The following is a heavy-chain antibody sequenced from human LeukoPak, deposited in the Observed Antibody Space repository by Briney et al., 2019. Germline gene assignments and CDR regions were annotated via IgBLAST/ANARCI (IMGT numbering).Heavy chain of an antibody. CDR3: ARGIAAAETGY. CDR2: IYYSGST. J-gene: IGHJ4*02. Sequence: SETLSLTCTVSGGSISSSGYYWSWVRQHPGKGLEWIGYIYYSGSTYYNPSLKSRVTISVDTSKNQFSLKLSSVTAADTAVYYCARGIAAAETGYWGQGTLVTVSS. D-gene: IGHD6-13*01. CDR1: GGSISSSGYY. V-gene: IGHV4-30-4*08.